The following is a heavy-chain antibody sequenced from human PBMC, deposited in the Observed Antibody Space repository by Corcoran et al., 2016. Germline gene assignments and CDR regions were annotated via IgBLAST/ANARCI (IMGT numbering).Heavy chain of an antibody. J-gene: IGHJ4*02. CDR2: IYPGDSDT. D-gene: IGHD2-2*01. CDR3: ARHSIYCDSTTGPFDY. Sequence: EVQLVQSGAEVKKPGESLKISCKGSGYSFSNYWIDWVRQMPGKGLEWMGIIYPGDSDTRYSPSFQGQVTISADKSISTAYLHWNSLKASDSAMYYGARHSIYCDSTTGPFDYWGQGTLVTVSS. V-gene: IGHV5-51*01. CDR1: GYSFSNYW.